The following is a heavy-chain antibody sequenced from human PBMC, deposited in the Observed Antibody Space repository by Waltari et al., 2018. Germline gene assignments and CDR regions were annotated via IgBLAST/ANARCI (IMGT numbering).Heavy chain of an antibody. V-gene: IGHV3-21*01. CDR3: ARGDYYGSGSYYAEPPLDY. Sequence: EVQLVESGGGLVKPGGSLRLSCAASGFTFSSYSMNWVRQAPGKGLCWVSSISSSSSYNYYADSGKGRFTISRDNAKNSLYLQLNSLRAEDTAVYYCARGDYYGSGSYYAEPPLDYWGQGTLVTVSS. CDR1: GFTFSSYS. J-gene: IGHJ4*02. CDR2: ISSSSSYN. D-gene: IGHD3-10*01.